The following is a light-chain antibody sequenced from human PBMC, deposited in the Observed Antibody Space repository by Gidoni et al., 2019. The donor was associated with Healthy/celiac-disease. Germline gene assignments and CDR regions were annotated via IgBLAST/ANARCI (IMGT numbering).Light chain of an antibody. J-gene: IGLJ2*01. Sequence: QSALTQPASVSRSPGQAITISCTGTSSEVGGYNYVPWYQQHPGKAPKLMIYEVSNRPSGVSNRFSGSKSGNTASLTISGLQAEDEADYYCSSYTSSSTLDVVFGGGTKLTVL. CDR1: SSEVGGYNY. CDR3: SSYTSSSTLDVV. CDR2: EVS. V-gene: IGLV2-14*01.